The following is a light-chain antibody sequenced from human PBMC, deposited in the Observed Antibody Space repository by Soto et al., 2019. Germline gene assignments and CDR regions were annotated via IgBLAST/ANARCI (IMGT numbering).Light chain of an antibody. V-gene: IGLV2-8*01. CDR2: EVN. J-gene: IGLJ1*01. Sequence: QSVLTQPPSASGSPGQSVTISCTGTSSDVGGYNYVSWFQQHTGKAPTLIIHEVNQRPSGVPDRFSGSKSGNTASLTVSGLQAEDEGTYYCSSYGGYNNVVFGTWTKVTVL. CDR1: SSDVGGYNY. CDR3: SSYGGYNNVV.